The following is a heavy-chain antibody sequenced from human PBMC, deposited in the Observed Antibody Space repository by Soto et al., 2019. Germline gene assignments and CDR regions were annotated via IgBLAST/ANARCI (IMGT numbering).Heavy chain of an antibody. J-gene: IGHJ6*02. CDR3: ARGGYSYGYAYYYYGMDV. CDR2: ISSSGSTI. V-gene: IGHV3-48*03. D-gene: IGHD5-18*01. CDR1: GFTFSSYE. Sequence: EVQLVESGGGLVQPGGSLRLSCAASGFTFSSYEMNWVRQAPGKGLEWVSYISSSGSTIYYADSVKGRFTISRDNAKNSLYLQMNSLRAEDTAVYYCARGGYSYGYAYYYYGMDVWGQGTTVTVSS.